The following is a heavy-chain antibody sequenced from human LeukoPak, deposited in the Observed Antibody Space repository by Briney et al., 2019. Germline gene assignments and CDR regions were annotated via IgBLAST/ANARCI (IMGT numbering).Heavy chain of an antibody. Sequence: GGSLRLSCAASGFTFSNYWMSWVRQAPGKGLEWVANIEDDGSGKYYVDSLKGRFTISRDNAKNSLYLQMNSLRAEDTAVYYCARVGYSSSWSPSDYWGQGALVTVSS. CDR2: IEDDGSGK. CDR3: ARVGYSSSWSPSDY. CDR1: GFTFSNYW. J-gene: IGHJ4*02. V-gene: IGHV3-7*01. D-gene: IGHD6-13*01.